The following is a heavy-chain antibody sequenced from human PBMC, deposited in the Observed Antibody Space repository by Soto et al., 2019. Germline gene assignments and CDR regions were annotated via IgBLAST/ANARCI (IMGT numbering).Heavy chain of an antibody. CDR1: GFTFSSYA. J-gene: IGHJ4*02. D-gene: IGHD6-19*01. Sequence: LSLSCAASGFTFSSYAMSWVRQAPGKGLKWVSAISGSGGSTYYADSVKGRFTISRDNSKNTLYLQMNSLRAEDTAVYYCAKGIAVAGTPIDYWGQGTLVTVSS. V-gene: IGHV3-23*01. CDR2: ISGSGGST. CDR3: AKGIAVAGTPIDY.